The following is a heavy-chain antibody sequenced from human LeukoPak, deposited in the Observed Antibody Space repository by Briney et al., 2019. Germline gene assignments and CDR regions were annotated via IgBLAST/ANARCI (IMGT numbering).Heavy chain of an antibody. J-gene: IGHJ6*03. Sequence: PSETLSLTCAVYGGSFSGYYWSWIRQPPGKGLEWIGSIYYSGSTYSNPSLKSRVTMSVDTSKSQFYLNLRSVTAADTAVYYCARVRVGYYYGSGSYQHYNYYYYMDVWGKGATVTVSS. V-gene: IGHV4-34*10. D-gene: IGHD3-10*01. CDR2: IYYSGST. CDR3: ARVRVGYYYGSGSYQHYNYYYYMDV. CDR1: GGSFSGYY.